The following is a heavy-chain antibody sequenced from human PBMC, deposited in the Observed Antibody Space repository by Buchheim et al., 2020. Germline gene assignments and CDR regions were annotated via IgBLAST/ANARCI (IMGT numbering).Heavy chain of an antibody. J-gene: IGHJ2*01. D-gene: IGHD6-13*01. V-gene: IGHV4-34*01. CDR2: INHSGST. CDR1: GGSFSGYY. Sequence: QVQLQQWGAGLLKPSETLSLTCAVYGGSFSGYYWSWIRQPPGKGLEWIGEINHSGSTNYNPSLKSRVTISVDTSKNQFSLKLSSVTAADTAVYYWARATIAAAGTICYFDLWGRGTL. CDR3: ARATIAAAGTICYFDL.